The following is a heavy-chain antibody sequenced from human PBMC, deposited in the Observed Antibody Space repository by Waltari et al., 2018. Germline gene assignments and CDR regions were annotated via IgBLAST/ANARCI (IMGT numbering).Heavy chain of an antibody. Sequence: QVQLQQWGAGLLKPSETLSLTCAVYGGSFSGYFWSWVRQSPGKGLEWMGQINRNGRNKLNPALKGRVARSVDTIKSQISLRLTSVTAADAAVYYCARVGDYHGSGRFGLDVWGQGTRVTVSS. CDR3: ARVGDYHGSGRFGLDV. J-gene: IGHJ6*02. CDR1: GGSFSGYF. V-gene: IGHV4-34*01. CDR2: INRNGRN. D-gene: IGHD3-10*01.